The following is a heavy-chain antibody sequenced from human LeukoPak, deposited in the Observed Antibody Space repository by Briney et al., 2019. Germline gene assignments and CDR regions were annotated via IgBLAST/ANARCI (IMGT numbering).Heavy chain of an antibody. CDR3: ARVSGSRNYYFGAFDT. V-gene: IGHV3-74*01. D-gene: IGHD3-10*01. J-gene: IGHJ3*02. Sequence: GGSLRLSCAASGFTFSDYWMHWVRQAPGKGLEWVSRIYSDESSTYYADSVKGRFTISRDNAKNTLYLQMNSLRAEDTAMYYCARVSGSRNYYFGAFDTWGQGTMVTVSS. CDR2: IYSDESST. CDR1: GFTFSDYW.